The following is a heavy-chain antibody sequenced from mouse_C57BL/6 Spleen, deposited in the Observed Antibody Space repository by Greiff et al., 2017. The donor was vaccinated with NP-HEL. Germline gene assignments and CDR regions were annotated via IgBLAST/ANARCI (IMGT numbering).Heavy chain of an antibody. J-gene: IGHJ1*03. CDR2: IHPNSGST. CDR1: GYTFTSYW. V-gene: IGHV1-64*01. CDR3: ARSDYYGSSYGYFDV. Sequence: QVQLQQPGAELVKPGASVKLSCKASGYTFTSYWMHWVKQRPGQGLEWIGMIHPNSGSTNYNEKFKSKATLTVDKPSSTAYMQLSSLTSEDSAVYYCARSDYYGSSYGYFDVWGTGTTVTVSS. D-gene: IGHD1-1*01.